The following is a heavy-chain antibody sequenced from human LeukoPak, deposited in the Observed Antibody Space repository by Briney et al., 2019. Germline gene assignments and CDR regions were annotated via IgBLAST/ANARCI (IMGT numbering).Heavy chain of an antibody. CDR3: ARPMYYYDSSGSLAV. D-gene: IGHD3-22*01. CDR1: GFTFSCFG. J-gene: IGHJ6*02. Sequence: PGGSLRLSCAASGFTFSCFGMHWVRQAPGKWLEGVALISSNGKNKDYADSVKGRFTISRDNSENTLHLQMNSLRAEDTAVYYCARPMYYYDSSGSLAVWGQGATVTVTS. CDR2: ISSNGKNK. V-gene: IGHV3-30*04.